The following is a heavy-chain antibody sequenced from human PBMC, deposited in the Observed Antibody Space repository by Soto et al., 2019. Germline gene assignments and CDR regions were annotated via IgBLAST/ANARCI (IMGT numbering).Heavy chain of an antibody. J-gene: IGHJ3*02. D-gene: IGHD5-12*01. CDR2: ISSSGSTI. V-gene: IGHV3-11*01. CDR1: GFTFSDYY. Sequence: QVQLVESGGGLVKPGGSLRLSCAASGFTFSDYYMSWIRQAPGKGLERVSYISSSGSTIYYADSVKGRFTISRDNAKNSLYLQMNSMRAEDTAVYYCSRRYSGYESSFAFDIWGQGTMVTVSS. CDR3: SRRYSGYESSFAFDI.